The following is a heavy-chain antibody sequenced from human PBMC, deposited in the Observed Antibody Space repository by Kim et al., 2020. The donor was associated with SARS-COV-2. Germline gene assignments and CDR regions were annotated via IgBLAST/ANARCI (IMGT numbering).Heavy chain of an antibody. V-gene: IGHV3-21*01. CDR2: ISSSSSYI. CDR1: GFTFSSYS. D-gene: IGHD6-19*01. J-gene: IGHJ5*02. Sequence: GGSLRLSCAASGFTFSSYSMNWVRQAPGKGLEWVSSISSSSSYIYYADSVKGRFTISRDNAKNSLYLQMNSLRAEDTAVYYCARGRREQWLWFDPWGQGTLVTVSS. CDR3: ARGRREQWLWFDP.